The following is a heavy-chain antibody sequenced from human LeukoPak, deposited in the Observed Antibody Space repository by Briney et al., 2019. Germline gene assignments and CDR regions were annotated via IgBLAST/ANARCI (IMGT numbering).Heavy chain of an antibody. Sequence: PSETLSLTCTVSGGSISSYYWSWIRQPPGKGLEWIGEINHSGSTNYNPSLKSRVTISVDTSKNQFSLKLSSVTAADTAVYYCARVGPPTYYYDSSGYHNWFDPWGQGTLVTVSS. D-gene: IGHD3-22*01. V-gene: IGHV4-34*01. CDR3: ARVGPPTYYYDSSGYHNWFDP. CDR1: GGSISSYY. J-gene: IGHJ5*02. CDR2: INHSGST.